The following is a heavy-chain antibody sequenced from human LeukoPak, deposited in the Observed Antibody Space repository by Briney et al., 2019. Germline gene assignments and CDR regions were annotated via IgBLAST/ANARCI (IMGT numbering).Heavy chain of an antibody. CDR3: ARDFQLESTTGWESFDY. D-gene: IGHD1-1*01. CDR1: GYTFTSYG. V-gene: IGHV1-18*01. Sequence: ASVKVSCKASGYTFTSYGISWVRQAPGRGLEWMGWISAYNGNTNYAQKLQGRVTMTTDTSTSTAYMELRSLRSDDTAVYYCARDFQLESTTGWESFDYWGQGTLVTVSS. J-gene: IGHJ4*02. CDR2: ISAYNGNT.